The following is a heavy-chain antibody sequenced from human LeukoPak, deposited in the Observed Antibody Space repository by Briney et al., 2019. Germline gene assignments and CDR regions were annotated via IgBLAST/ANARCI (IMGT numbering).Heavy chain of an antibody. V-gene: IGHV3-30*04. CDR2: ISFNGNDK. J-gene: IGHJ4*02. D-gene: IGHD3-10*01. CDR3: ARVYGSEIDY. CDR1: GVCLGSYN. Sequence: GGSLRLSCAGSGVCLGSYNMCWIRQAPGKGLEWVTLISFNGNDKKYADSVKGRLPVSRDNSSNTVFLQRTSLRPEDRGLYYSARVYGSEIDYWGQGTQVIVSS.